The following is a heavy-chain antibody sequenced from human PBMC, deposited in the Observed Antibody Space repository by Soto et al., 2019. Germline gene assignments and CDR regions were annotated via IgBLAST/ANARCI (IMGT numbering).Heavy chain of an antibody. CDR2: INDGSEE. Sequence: QVQLVESGGGVVRPGTSLRLSCAATGFSFSAHGMHWVRQAPGKGLEWLAVINDGSEEGYADSVRGRFTISRDNARNILYLPMDNLRAEDSALYYCASDDLFVDNGLDHWGQGTLVTVSS. V-gene: IGHV3-33*01. CDR3: ASDDLFVDNGLDH. D-gene: IGHD1-1*01. J-gene: IGHJ4*02. CDR1: GFSFSAHG.